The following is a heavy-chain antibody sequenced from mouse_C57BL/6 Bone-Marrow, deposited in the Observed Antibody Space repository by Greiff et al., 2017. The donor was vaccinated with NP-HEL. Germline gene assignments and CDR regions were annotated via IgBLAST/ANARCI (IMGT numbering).Heavy chain of an antibody. J-gene: IGHJ2*01. D-gene: IGHD1-1*01. Sequence: QVQLKQPGAELVKPGASVKLSCKASGYTFTSYWMHWVKQRPGQGLEWIGMIHPNSGSTNYNEKFKSKATLTVDKSSSTAYMQLSSLTSEDSAVYYCAREVGGIYYYGRDYWGQGTTLTVSS. CDR1: GYTFTSYW. CDR2: IHPNSGST. CDR3: AREVGGIYYYGRDY. V-gene: IGHV1-64*01.